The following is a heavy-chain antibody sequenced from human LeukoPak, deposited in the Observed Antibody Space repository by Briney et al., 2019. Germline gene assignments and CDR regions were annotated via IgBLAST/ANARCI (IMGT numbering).Heavy chain of an antibody. J-gene: IGHJ4*02. V-gene: IGHV3-30-3*01. CDR1: GFTFSSYA. Sequence: GGSLRPSCAASGFTFSSYAMHWVRQAPGKGLEWVAVISYDGSNKYYADSVKGRFTISRDNSKNSLNLQMNNMRAEDAAVYYCATDRRRGYSYGTIFDYWGQGTLVTVSS. CDR3: ATDRRRGYSYGTIFDY. D-gene: IGHD5-18*01. CDR2: ISYDGSNK.